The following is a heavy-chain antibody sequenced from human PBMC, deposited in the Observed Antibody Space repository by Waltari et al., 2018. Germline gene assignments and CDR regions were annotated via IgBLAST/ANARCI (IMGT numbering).Heavy chain of an antibody. CDR1: GYTFTGYY. CDR3: ARDAGRVSLIDAFDI. V-gene: IGHV1-2*06. D-gene: IGHD6-13*01. CDR2: SNPNSGGT. Sequence: QVQLVQSGAEVKKPGASVKVSCKASGYTFTGYYMHWVRQAPGQGLEWMGRSNPNSGGTNYAQKFQGRVTMTRDKSIRTAYMELSRLGSDETAVYYCARDAGRVSLIDAFDIWGQGTMVTVSS. J-gene: IGHJ3*02.